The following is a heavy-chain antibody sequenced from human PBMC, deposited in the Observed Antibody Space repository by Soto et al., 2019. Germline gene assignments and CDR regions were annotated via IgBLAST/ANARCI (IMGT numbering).Heavy chain of an antibody. CDR3: ASVKSIAAAGRHFDY. CDR1: GFTFSSDW. Sequence: PGGSLRLSCAASGFTFSSDWMSWVRQAPGKGLEWVSYISSSSSTIYYADSVKGRFTISRDNAKNSLYLQMNSLRDEDTAVYYCASVKSIAAAGRHFDYWGQGTLVTVSS. V-gene: IGHV3-48*02. J-gene: IGHJ4*02. CDR2: ISSSSSTI. D-gene: IGHD6-13*01.